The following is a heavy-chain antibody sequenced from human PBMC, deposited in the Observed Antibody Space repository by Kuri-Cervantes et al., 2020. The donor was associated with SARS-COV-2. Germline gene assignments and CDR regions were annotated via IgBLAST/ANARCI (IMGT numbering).Heavy chain of an antibody. CDR2: INPSGGST. D-gene: IGHD6-13*01. CDR1: GYTFTSYY. V-gene: IGHV1-46*01. J-gene: IGHJ6*02. Sequence: ASVKVSCKASGYTFTSYYMHWVRQAPGQGLEWMGIINPSGGSTSYAQKFQGRVTMTRDTSTGTVYMELSSLRSEDTAVYYCARDPSSSSWYYYYGMDVWGQGTTVTVSS. CDR3: ARDPSSSSWYYYYGMDV.